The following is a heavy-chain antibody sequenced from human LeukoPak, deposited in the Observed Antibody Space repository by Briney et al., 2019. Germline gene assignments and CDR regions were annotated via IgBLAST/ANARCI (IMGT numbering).Heavy chain of an antibody. CDR2: ISSSSSYI. V-gene: IGHV3-21*01. CDR1: GFTFSSYS. D-gene: IGHD4-11*01. J-gene: IGHJ4*02. CDR3: ARDRSNYHEYRGG. Sequence: GGSLRLSCAASGFTFSSYSMNWVRQAPGQGLEWVSSISSSSSYIYYADSVKGRFTISRDNAKNSLYLQMNSLRAEDTAVYYCARDRSNYHEYRGGWGQGTLVTVSS.